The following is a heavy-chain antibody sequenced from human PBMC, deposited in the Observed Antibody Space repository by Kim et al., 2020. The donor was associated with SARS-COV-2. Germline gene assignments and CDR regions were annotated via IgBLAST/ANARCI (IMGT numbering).Heavy chain of an antibody. CDR3: ARGVSGSSSYYYYYYYGMDV. D-gene: IGHD6-6*01. Sequence: SETLSLTCTVSGGSISSYYWSWIRQPPGKGLEWIGYIYYSGSTNYNPSLKSRVTISVDTSKNQFSLKLSSVTAADTAVYYCARGVSGSSSYYYYYYYGMDVWGQGTTVTVSS. CDR1: GGSISSYY. J-gene: IGHJ6*02. CDR2: IYYSGST. V-gene: IGHV4-59*01.